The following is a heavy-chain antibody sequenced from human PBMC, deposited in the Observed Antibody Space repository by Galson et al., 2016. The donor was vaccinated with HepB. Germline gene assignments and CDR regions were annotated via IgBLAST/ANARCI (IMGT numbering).Heavy chain of an antibody. V-gene: IGHV3-48*02. CDR2: ITSSGSIF. CDR3: ARRFTVAGYYYFDY. Sequence: SLRLSCAASGFTFSGYTMNWVRQAPGKGLEWVSHITSSGSIFDYADSVRGRFTVSRDNAKNSLFLLMNSLRDEDTAVYFCARRFTVAGYYYFDYWGQGTLVTVSS. CDR1: GFTFSGYT. J-gene: IGHJ4*02. D-gene: IGHD6-19*01.